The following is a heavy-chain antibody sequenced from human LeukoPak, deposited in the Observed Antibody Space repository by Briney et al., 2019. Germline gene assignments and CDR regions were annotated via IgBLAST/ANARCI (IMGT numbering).Heavy chain of an antibody. CDR1: GGTFSSYT. CDR2: IIPILGIA. J-gene: IGHJ4*02. Sequence: SVKVSCKASGGTFSSYTISWVLQAPGQGLEWMGRIIPILGIANYAQKFQGRVTITADKSTSTAYMELSSLRSEDTAVHYCARAARGYSYVMGDYFDYWGQGTLVTVSS. V-gene: IGHV1-69*02. D-gene: IGHD5-18*01. CDR3: ARAARGYSYVMGDYFDY.